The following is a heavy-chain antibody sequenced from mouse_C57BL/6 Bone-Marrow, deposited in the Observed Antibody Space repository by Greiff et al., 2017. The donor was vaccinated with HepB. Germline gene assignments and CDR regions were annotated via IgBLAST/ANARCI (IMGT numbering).Heavy chain of an antibody. Sequence: QVHVKQPGAELVMPGASVKLSCKASGYTFTSYWMHWVKQRPGQGLEWIGEIDPSDSYTNYNQKFKGKSTLTVDKSSSTAYMQLSSLTSEDSAVYYCASWWEYAMDYWGQGTSVTVSS. J-gene: IGHJ4*01. CDR1: GYTFTSYW. D-gene: IGHD1-1*02. CDR2: IDPSDSYT. V-gene: IGHV1-69*01. CDR3: ASWWEYAMDY.